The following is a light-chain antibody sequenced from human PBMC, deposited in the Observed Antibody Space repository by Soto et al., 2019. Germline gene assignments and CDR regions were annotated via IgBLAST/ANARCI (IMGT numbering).Light chain of an antibody. J-gene: IGLJ3*02. CDR2: DVT. Sequence: QSALAQPASVSGSPGQSITISCTGTSSDIGRYNLVSWYQQYPGEAPKLVIYDVTKRPSGVSDRFSGSKSGNTASLTISGLQAEDEADYYCSSYTSSSTWVFGGGTKLTVL. CDR3: SSYTSSSTWV. CDR1: SSDIGRYNL. V-gene: IGLV2-14*02.